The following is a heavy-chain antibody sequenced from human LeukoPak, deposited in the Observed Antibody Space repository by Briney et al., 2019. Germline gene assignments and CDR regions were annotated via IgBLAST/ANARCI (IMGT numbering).Heavy chain of an antibody. J-gene: IGHJ4*02. CDR3: ARRRVGSVAGWPLYFDH. CDR1: GYSISSGYY. Sequence: SETLSLTCTVSGYSISSGYYWGWIRPPPGKGLEWIGSIYHSGSTYYNPSLKGRVTISVDTSKNQFSLKLNSLTAADTAVYYCARRRVGSVAGWPLYFDHWGQGTLVTVSS. V-gene: IGHV4-38-2*02. D-gene: IGHD6-19*01. CDR2: IYHSGST.